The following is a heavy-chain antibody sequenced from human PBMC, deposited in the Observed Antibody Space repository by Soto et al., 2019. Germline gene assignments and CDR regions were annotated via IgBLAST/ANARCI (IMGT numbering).Heavy chain of an antibody. Sequence: SETLSLTCAVYGGSFSGYYWSWIRQPPGKGLEWIGEINHSGSTNYNPSVKSRVTISVDTSKNQFSLKLSSVTAADTAVYYCARGKIWFGELRGSYYGMDVWGQGTTVTVSS. J-gene: IGHJ6*02. D-gene: IGHD3-10*01. CDR2: INHSGST. CDR3: ARGKIWFGELRGSYYGMDV. CDR1: GGSFSGYY. V-gene: IGHV4-34*01.